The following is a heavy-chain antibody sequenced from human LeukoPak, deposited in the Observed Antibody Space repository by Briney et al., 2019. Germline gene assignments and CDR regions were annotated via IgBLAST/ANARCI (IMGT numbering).Heavy chain of an antibody. D-gene: IGHD3-10*01. CDR1: GYSISNGYY. CDR3: GRHFYGSGTYYYYYYHMDV. Sequence: SETLSLTCTVSGYSISNGYYWGWIRQPPGKGLEWIGRIYYSGNTYYNPSLKSRVTISVDASKNQFSLRLSSVTAADTAVYYCGRHFYGSGTYYYYYYHMDVWGTGTTVTISS. CDR2: IYYSGNT. V-gene: IGHV4-38-2*02. J-gene: IGHJ6*03.